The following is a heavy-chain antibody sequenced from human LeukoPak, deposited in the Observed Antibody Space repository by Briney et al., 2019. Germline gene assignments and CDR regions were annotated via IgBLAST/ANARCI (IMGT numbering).Heavy chain of an antibody. D-gene: IGHD6-13*01. V-gene: IGHV1-69*06. CDR3: ARSEGYSSSWSYD. J-gene: IGHJ4*02. CDR2: IIPIFGTA. Sequence: SVKVPCKASGGTFSSYAISWVRQAPGQGLEWMGGIIPIFGTANYAQKFQGRVTITADKSTSTAYMELSSLRSEDTAVYYCARSEGYSSSWSYDWGRGTLVTVSS. CDR1: GGTFSSYA.